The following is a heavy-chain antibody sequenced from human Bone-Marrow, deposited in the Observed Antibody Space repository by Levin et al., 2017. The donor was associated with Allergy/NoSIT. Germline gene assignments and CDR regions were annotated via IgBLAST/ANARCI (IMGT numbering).Heavy chain of an antibody. J-gene: IGHJ6*02. CDR1: GFTFSDYY. CDR3: ARYAARRPPPPDPFYDYGMDV. V-gene: IGHV3-11*01. D-gene: IGHD6-6*01. Sequence: GESLKISCAASGFTFSDYYMSWIRQAPGKGLEWVSYISSSGSTIYYADSVKGRFTISRDNAKNSLYLQMNSLRAEDTAVYYCARYAARRPPPPDPFYDYGMDVWGQGTTVTVSS. CDR2: ISSSGSTI.